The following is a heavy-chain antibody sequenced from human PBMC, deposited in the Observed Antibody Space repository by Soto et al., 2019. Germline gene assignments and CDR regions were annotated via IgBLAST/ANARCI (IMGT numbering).Heavy chain of an antibody. J-gene: IGHJ4*02. CDR1: GVSISSHDW. CDR2: SHQSGDT. CDR3: ATRDSRRFY. Sequence: QVQLQESGPALVKPSGTLSLTCAVSGVSISSHDWWTWVRQPPGKGLEWIGESHQSGDTNYNSSLGSRVTISVDKSKNQFSLKLSSVTVADTAVYYCATRDSRRFYWGQGTLVTVSS. V-gene: IGHV4-4*02. D-gene: IGHD6-13*01.